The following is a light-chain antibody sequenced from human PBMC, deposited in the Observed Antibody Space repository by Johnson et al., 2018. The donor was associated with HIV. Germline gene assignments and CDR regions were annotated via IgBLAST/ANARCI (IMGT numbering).Light chain of an antibody. CDR3: GTWDSSLSAGGFV. V-gene: IGLV1-51*02. Sequence: QSVLTQPPSVSAAPGQKVTISCSGSSSNIGNNYVSWYQQLQGTAPKLLIYENNKRPSGIPARFSGSKSGTSATLGITGLQTGDEADYYCGTWDSSLSAGGFVFGTGTKVTVL. J-gene: IGLJ1*01. CDR2: ENN. CDR1: SSNIGNNY.